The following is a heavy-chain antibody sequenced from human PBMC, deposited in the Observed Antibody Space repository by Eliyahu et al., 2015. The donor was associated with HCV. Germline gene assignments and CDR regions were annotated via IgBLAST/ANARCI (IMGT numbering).Heavy chain of an antibody. CDR1: GDSISSSSYY. CDR2: NYYHGTT. CDR3: VGYSSVGEVDY. D-gene: IGHD6-25*01. Sequence: QLQLQESGPGQVKPSETLSLTCTVSGDSISSSSYYWGWVRQPPGKGLEWIGSNYYHGTTYHNPSLKSRVTISVDTSENNFSLKLTPVTAADTAVYHCVGYSSVGEVDYWGQGTLVTVSS. J-gene: IGHJ4*02. V-gene: IGHV4-39*02.